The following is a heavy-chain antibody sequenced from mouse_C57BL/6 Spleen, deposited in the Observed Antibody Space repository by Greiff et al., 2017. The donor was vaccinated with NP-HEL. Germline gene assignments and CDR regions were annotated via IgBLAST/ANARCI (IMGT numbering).Heavy chain of an antibody. J-gene: IGHJ2*01. CDR2: ISYDGSN. CDR1: GYSITSGYY. D-gene: IGHD2-1*01. V-gene: IGHV3-6*01. Sequence: QLKESGPGLVKPSQSLSLTCSVTGYSITSGYYWNWIRQFPGNKLEWMGYISYDGSNNYNPSLKNRISITRDTSKNQFFLKLNSVTTEDTATYYCARKGNYAGSFDYWGQGTTLTVSS. CDR3: ARKGNYAGSFDY.